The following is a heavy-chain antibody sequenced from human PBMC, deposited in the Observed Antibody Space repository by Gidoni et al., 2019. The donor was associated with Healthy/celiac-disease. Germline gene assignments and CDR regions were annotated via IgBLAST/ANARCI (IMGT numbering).Heavy chain of an antibody. V-gene: IGHV3-53*02. J-gene: IGHJ6*02. CDR1: GFTVSSHY. CDR2: IYSGVST. CDR3: ARDRRLPVTMVRGATYYYYGMDV. D-gene: IGHD3-10*01. Sequence: EVQLVETGGGLIQPGGSLRLSCAASGFTVSSHYRSCVRHAPGKGLKWVSVIYSGVSTYYADSVKGRFTISRDNSKNTLYLQMNSRRAEDTAVYYCARDRRLPVTMVRGATYYYYGMDVWGQGTTVTVSS.